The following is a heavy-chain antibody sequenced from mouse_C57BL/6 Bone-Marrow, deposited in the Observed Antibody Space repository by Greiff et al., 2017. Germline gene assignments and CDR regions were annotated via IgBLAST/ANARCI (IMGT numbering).Heavy chain of an antibody. J-gene: IGHJ2*01. CDR3: AFGNDGGILDD. V-gene: IGHV1-52*01. CDR2: IDPSDSET. CDR1: GYTFTSYW. Sequence: QVQLQQPGAELVRPGSSVKLSCTASGYTFTSYWMHWVKQRPKQGLEWIGNIDPSDSETHYNQQFKDKATVTVDKSSSTAYMQLSSLTSEDSAVDYCAFGNDGGILDDWGQGTTLTVSS. D-gene: IGHD2-2*01.